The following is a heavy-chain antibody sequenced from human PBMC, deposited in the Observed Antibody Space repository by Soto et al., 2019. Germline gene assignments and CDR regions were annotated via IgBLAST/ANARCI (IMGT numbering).Heavy chain of an antibody. D-gene: IGHD4-17*01. CDR2: ITDSGGST. CDR1: GFTFGSYA. CDR3: AKDIYGDFVLRFYYYGMDV. J-gene: IGHJ6*02. V-gene: IGHV3-23*01. Sequence: PGGSLRLSCAASGFTFGSYAMNWVRQAPGKGLEWVAPITDSGGSTFYAESVKGRFTVSRDNSQSTLYLQLNSLTADDTAVYYCAKDIYGDFVLRFYYYGMDVWGQGSTVTGSS.